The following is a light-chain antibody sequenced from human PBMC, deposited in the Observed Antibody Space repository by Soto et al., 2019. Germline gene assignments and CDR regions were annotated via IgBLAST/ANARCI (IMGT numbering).Light chain of an antibody. CDR1: QSVSNNY. CDR3: QQYGSSRT. Sequence: IVLTQSPGTLSLSPGERATLSCRASQSVSNNYLAWYQQKPGQAPRLLIYGASSRATGIPDRFSGSGSGTDFTLTISRLEPEDFAVYYCQQYGSSRTFGQGTRLEIK. V-gene: IGKV3-20*01. CDR2: GAS. J-gene: IGKJ5*01.